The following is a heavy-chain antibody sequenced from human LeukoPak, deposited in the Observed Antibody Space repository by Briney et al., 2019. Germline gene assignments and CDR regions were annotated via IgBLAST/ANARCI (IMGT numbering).Heavy chain of an antibody. D-gene: IGHD3-10*01. CDR1: GYTFTNYD. Sequence: VSVTVSCKASGYTFTNYDINWVRQATGKGLTWMGWVNPNSGNTRYAQKLQGRVTLTSETAQSTAHIELSRLRSDDTGVFYCARVYYYASWGLDAWGQGALISVSS. CDR3: ARVYYYASWGLDA. J-gene: IGHJ5*02. CDR2: VNPNSGNT. V-gene: IGHV1-8*01.